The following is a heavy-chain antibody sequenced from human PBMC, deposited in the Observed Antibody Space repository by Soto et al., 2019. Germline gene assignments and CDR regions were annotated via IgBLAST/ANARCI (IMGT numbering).Heavy chain of an antibody. CDR2: ISGSGGST. CDR3: AKSRGIYCSSTSCRVLDY. J-gene: IGHJ4*02. D-gene: IGHD2-2*01. V-gene: IGHV3-23*01. Sequence: GGSLRLSCAASGFTFSSYAMSWVRQAPGKGLEWVSAISGSGGSTYYADSVKGRFTISRDNSKNKLYLQMNSLRAEDTAVYYCAKSRGIYCSSTSCRVLDYWGQGTLVTVSS. CDR1: GFTFSSYA.